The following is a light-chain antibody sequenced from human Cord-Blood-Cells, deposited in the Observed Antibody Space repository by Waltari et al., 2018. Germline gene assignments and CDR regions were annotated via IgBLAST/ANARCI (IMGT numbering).Light chain of an antibody. CDR2: DVS. Sequence: QSALTQPASVSGSPGQSITLSCTGTSSDVGGSNYVSWYQQHPGKAPKLMIYDVSNRPSGVSNRFSGSKSGNTASLTISGLQAEEEADYYCSSYTSSSTVVFGGGTKLTVL. CDR1: SSDVGGSNY. V-gene: IGLV2-14*01. CDR3: SSYTSSSTVV. J-gene: IGLJ2*01.